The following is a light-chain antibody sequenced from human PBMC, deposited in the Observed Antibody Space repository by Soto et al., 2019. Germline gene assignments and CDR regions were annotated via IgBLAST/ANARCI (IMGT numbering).Light chain of an antibody. CDR2: GAS. V-gene: IGKV3-11*01. CDR3: QQRSNWPPRIT. CDR1: QSVGTH. J-gene: IGKJ4*01. Sequence: IVSTQSPATLSLSPGDSANLSCRASQSVGTHLAWYQQKPGQAPRLLIYGASNRATGIPARFSGSGSGTDFTLTISSLEPEDFAVYFCQQRSNWPPRITFGGGTKVEIK.